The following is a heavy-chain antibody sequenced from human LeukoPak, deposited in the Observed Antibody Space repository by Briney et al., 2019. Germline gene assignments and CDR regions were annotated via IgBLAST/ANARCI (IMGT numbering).Heavy chain of an antibody. CDR2: IYSSVST. CDR1: GGSISSNAYY. Sequence: PSETLSLTCTVSGGSISSNAYYWAWIRQPPGKGLEWIGSIYSSVSTYYNPSLKSRVTVSVDTSKNQFSLRLSSVTAADTALYYCAYSGSYGHLGYWGQGIPVTVSS. D-gene: IGHD1-26*01. CDR3: AYSGSYGHLGY. J-gene: IGHJ4*02. V-gene: IGHV4-39*01.